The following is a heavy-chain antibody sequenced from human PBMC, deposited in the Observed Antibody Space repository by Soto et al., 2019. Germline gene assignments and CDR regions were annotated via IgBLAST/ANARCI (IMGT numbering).Heavy chain of an antibody. Sequence: SETLSLTCTVSGSSISSSSYYWGWIRQPPGKGLEWIGSIYYSGSTYYNPSLKSRVTISVDTSKNQFSLKLSSVTAADTAVYYCARQDIVVVPAAPYWFDPWGQGTLVTVSS. V-gene: IGHV4-39*01. CDR3: ARQDIVVVPAAPYWFDP. D-gene: IGHD2-2*01. J-gene: IGHJ5*02. CDR2: IYYSGST. CDR1: GSSISSSSYY.